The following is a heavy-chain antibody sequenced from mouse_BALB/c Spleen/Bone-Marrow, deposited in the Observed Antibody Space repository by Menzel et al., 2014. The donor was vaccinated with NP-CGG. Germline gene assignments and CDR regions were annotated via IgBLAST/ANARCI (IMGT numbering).Heavy chain of an antibody. CDR2: INPSNGGT. CDR1: GYTFTSYY. V-gene: IGHV1S81*02. CDR3: TRSEPFAY. Sequence: QVQLQQPGAELVKPGASVKLSCKASGYTFTSYYMYWVKQRPGQGLEWIGGINPSNGGTNFNEKSKSKATLTVDKSSSTAYMQLSSMTSEDSAVYYCTRSEPFAYWGQGTLVTVSA. J-gene: IGHJ3*01.